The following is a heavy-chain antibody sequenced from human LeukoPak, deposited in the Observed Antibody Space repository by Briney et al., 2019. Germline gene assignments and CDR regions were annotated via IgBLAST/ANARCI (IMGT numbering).Heavy chain of an antibody. D-gene: IGHD6-19*01. CDR3: ARQGSIAVAGTPYFDY. V-gene: IGHV4-39*01. CDR1: GGSISSSSYY. J-gene: IGHJ4*02. Sequence: PSETLSLTCTVSGGSISSSSYYWVWLRQPPGKGLEWVGSIYYSGSTYYNPSLKSRVIISVDTSKNQFSLKLSSVTAADTAVYYCARQGSIAVAGTPYFDYWGQGTLVTVSS. CDR2: IYYSGST.